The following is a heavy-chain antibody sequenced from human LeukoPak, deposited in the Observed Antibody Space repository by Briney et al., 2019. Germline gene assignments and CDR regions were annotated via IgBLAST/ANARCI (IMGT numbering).Heavy chain of an antibody. Sequence: PGGSLRLSCSASGFTFSSYAMHWVRQAPGKGLECVSSISGSGGSTYFADSVKGRFTISRDNSENTLYLQMSSLRAEDTAVYYCVKARFSSTWEPFGYWGQGTLVTVSS. V-gene: IGHV3-64D*09. CDR2: ISGSGGST. J-gene: IGHJ4*02. D-gene: IGHD6-13*01. CDR3: VKARFSSTWEPFGY. CDR1: GFTFSSYA.